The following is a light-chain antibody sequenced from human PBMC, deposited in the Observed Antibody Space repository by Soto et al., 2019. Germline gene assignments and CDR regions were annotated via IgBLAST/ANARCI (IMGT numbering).Light chain of an antibody. CDR2: DAS. V-gene: IGKV3D-20*01. CDR3: QQYGSSTIT. CDR1: QSVSSGY. Sequence: EIVLTQSPATLSLSPGERATLSCGASQSVSSGYLAWYQQKPGLAPRLLIYDASSRATGIPDRFSGSGSGTDLTLTISRLEPEDFAVYYCQQYGSSTITFGQGTRLEIK. J-gene: IGKJ5*01.